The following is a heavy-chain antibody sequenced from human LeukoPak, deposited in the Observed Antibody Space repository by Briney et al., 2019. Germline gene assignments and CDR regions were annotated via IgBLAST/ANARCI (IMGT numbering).Heavy chain of an antibody. CDR3: ARESAYDYVWGSYPKNYFDY. D-gene: IGHD3-16*02. CDR1: GGSISSGSYY. V-gene: IGHV4-61*02. CDR2: IYTSGST. J-gene: IGHJ4*02. Sequence: TLSLTCTVSGGSISSGSYYWSRIRQPAGKGLEWIGRIYTSGSTNYNPSLKSRVTISVDTSKNQFSLKLSSVTAADTAMYYCARESAYDYVWGSYPKNYFDYWGQGTLVTVSS.